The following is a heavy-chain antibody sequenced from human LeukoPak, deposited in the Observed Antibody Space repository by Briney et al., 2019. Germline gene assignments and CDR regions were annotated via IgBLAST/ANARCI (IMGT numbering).Heavy chain of an antibody. V-gene: IGHV3-23*01. D-gene: IGHD6-13*01. CDR3: AKGVGGSSRRDGFDI. CDR1: GFTFSSYA. Sequence: QTGGSLRLSCAASGFTFSSYAMSWVRQVPGKGLEWVSGISNSGGSTYYADSVKGRFTISRDNSKNTLYLQMNSLRVEDTAAYYCAKGVGGSSRRDGFDIWGQGTMVTVSS. J-gene: IGHJ3*02. CDR2: ISNSGGST.